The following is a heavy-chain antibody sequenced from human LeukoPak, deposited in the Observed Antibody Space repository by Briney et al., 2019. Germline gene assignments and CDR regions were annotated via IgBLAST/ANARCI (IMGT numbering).Heavy chain of an antibody. V-gene: IGHV1-18*01. CDR2: ISAYNGNT. CDR1: GYTFTSYG. D-gene: IGHD5-18*01. J-gene: IGHJ2*01. Sequence: PQASVKVSCKASGYTFTSYGISWVRQAPGQGLEWMGWISAYNGNTNYAQKLQGRVTMTTDTSTSTAYMELRSLRSDDTAVYYCARDGHSYGYVGYFDLWGRGTLVTVSS. CDR3: ARDGHSYGYVGYFDL.